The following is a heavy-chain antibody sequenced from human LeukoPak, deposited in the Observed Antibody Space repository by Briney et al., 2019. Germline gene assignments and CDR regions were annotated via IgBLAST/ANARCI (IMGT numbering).Heavy chain of an antibody. CDR2: IYYSGST. CDR3: VRVRSGSYFDY. D-gene: IGHD1-26*01. Sequence: SETLSLTCTVSGGSISSSSYYWGWIRQPPGKGLEWIGSIYYSGSTYYNPSLKSRVTISVDTSKNQFSLKLSSVTAADTAVYYCVRVRSGSYFDYWGQGTLVTVSS. J-gene: IGHJ4*02. V-gene: IGHV4-39*07. CDR1: GGSISSSSYY.